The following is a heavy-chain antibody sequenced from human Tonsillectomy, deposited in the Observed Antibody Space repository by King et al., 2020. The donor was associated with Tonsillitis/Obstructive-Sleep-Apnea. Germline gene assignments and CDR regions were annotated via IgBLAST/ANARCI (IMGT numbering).Heavy chain of an antibody. CDR1: GFTFNTYA. V-gene: IGHV3-23*04. J-gene: IGHJ6*03. D-gene: IGHD3-22*01. CDR2: ISSSGGST. CDR3: AKNYYDSSGPRYFYYYMDV. Sequence: DVQLVESGGGLVQPGGSLRLSCAASGFTFNTYAMSWVRQAPGKGLEWVAAISSSGGSTYYADSVKGRFTISRDNSKNTLYLQMNSLRAEDTAVYYCAKNYYDSSGPRYFYYYMDVWGRGPTVTVSS.